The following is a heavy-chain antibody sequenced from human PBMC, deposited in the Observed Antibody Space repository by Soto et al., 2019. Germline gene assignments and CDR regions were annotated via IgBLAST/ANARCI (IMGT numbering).Heavy chain of an antibody. V-gene: IGHV6-1*01. D-gene: IGHD3-10*01. CDR3: ARERGVLSEAFDT. CDR1: GDSVSRNSAA. CDR2: TYYRSKWYN. Sequence: PSQTLSLTCAISGDSVSRNSAAWNWLRQSPSRGLEWLGRTYYRSKWYNDYVVSVKSRITINPDTSKNQFSLQLNSVAPEDTAVYYCARERGVLSEAFDTWGQGTVVTVSS. J-gene: IGHJ3*02.